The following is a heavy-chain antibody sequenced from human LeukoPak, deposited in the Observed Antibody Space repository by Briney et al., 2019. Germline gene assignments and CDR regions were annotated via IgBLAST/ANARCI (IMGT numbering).Heavy chain of an antibody. D-gene: IGHD4-23*01. CDR1: GGSISNYY. CDR3: ARGGGTPTTVVTPFDY. CDR2: IYNSGST. J-gene: IGHJ4*02. V-gene: IGHV4-59*12. Sequence: SETLSLTCTVSGGSISNYYWSWIRQPPGKGLEWIGYIYNSGSTNYNPSLKSRVTISVDTSKNQFSLKLHSVTAADTAVYFCARGGGTPTTVVTPFDYWGQGTLVTVSA.